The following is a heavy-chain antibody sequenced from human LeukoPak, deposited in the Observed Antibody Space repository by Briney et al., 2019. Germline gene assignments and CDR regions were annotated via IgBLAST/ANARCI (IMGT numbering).Heavy chain of an antibody. CDR2: IRSKAYGGTT. D-gene: IGHD4-17*01. J-gene: IGHJ4*02. Sequence: GGSLRLSCTASGFTFGDYAMSWFRQAPGKGLEWVGFIRSKAYGGTTEYAASVKGRFTISRDDSKSIAYLRMNSLKTEDTAVYYCTRDPVYGDYENYWGQGTLVTVSS. V-gene: IGHV3-49*03. CDR1: GFTFGDYA. CDR3: TRDPVYGDYENY.